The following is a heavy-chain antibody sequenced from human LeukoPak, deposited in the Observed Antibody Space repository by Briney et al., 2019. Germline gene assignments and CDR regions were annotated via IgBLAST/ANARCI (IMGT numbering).Heavy chain of an antibody. CDR3: ARDRSAYCGGDCYSGGY. V-gene: IGHV1-69*04. J-gene: IGHJ4*02. D-gene: IGHD2-21*02. Sequence: SVKVSCKASGGTFSNYAISWVRQAPGQGLEWMGRIIPILGIANYAQKFQGRVTITADKSTSTAYMELSSLRSEDTAVYYCARDRSAYCGGDCYSGGYWGQGTLVTVSS. CDR2: IIPILGIA. CDR1: GGTFSNYA.